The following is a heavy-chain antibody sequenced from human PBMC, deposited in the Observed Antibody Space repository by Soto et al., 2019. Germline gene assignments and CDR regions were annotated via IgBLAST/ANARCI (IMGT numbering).Heavy chain of an antibody. CDR3: ARVGYSSSVPLFDY. CDR2: INHSGST. J-gene: IGHJ4*02. CDR1: GGSFSGYY. Sequence: SETLSLTCAVYGGSFSGYYWSWIRQPPGKGLEWIGEINHSGSTNYNPSLKSRVTISVDTSKNQFSLKLSSVTAADTAVYYCARVGYSSSVPLFDYWGQGTLVTVSS. V-gene: IGHV4-34*01. D-gene: IGHD6-6*01.